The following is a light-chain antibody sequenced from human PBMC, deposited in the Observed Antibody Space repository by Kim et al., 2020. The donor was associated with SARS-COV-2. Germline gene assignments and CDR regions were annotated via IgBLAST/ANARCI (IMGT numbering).Light chain of an antibody. CDR2: DAS. CDR3: QQYDDLPT. V-gene: IGKV1-33*01. CDR1: QDIGKY. J-gene: IGKJ5*01. Sequence: SATIGDKVTITCRASQDIGKYLNWYQQKPGKAPKLLIYDASTLETGVPLRFTGSGSATVFTLTISSLRPEDFATYYCQQYDDLPTFGQGTRLEIK.